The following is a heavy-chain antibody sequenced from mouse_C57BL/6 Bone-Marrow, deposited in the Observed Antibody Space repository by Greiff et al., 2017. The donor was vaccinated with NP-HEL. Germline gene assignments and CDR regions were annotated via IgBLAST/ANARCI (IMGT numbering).Heavy chain of an antibody. CDR2: INYDGSST. CDR3: ARSYYYGHYAMDY. Sequence: EVQVVESEGGLVQPGSSMKLSCTASGFTFSDYYMAWVRQVPEKGLEWVANINYDGSSTYYLDSLKSRFIISRDNAKNILYLQMSSLKSEDTATYYCARSYYYGHYAMDYWGQGTSVTVSS. J-gene: IGHJ4*01. D-gene: IGHD1-1*01. V-gene: IGHV5-16*01. CDR1: GFTFSDYY.